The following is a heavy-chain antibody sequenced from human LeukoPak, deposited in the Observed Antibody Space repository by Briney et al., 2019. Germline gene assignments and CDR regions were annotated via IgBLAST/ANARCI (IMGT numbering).Heavy chain of an antibody. V-gene: IGHV3-48*03. CDR1: GFAFSTYE. CDR3: ARSRPGTEAGQPNFDY. Sequence: GGSLRLSCAASGFAFSTYEMNWVRQAPGKGLEWISYISSSGSDIDYADSVKGRFTVSRDNAENSLYLQMNSLRAEDTAVYYCARSRPGTEAGQPNFDYWGQGTLVTVSS. J-gene: IGHJ4*02. D-gene: IGHD6-13*01. CDR2: ISSSGSDI.